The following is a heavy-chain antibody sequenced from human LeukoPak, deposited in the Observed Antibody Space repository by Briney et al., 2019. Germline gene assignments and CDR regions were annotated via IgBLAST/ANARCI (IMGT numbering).Heavy chain of an antibody. J-gene: IGHJ3*02. CDR1: GFTFTGYY. CDR3: ARGGTLVRGADDAFDI. V-gene: IGHV1-2*02. Sequence: ASVKVSCKASGFTFTGYYIHWVRQAPGQGLEWMGWINPNSGGTNYAQKFQGRVTMTRETSISTVYMELSGLRSDDTAVYSCARGGTLVRGADDAFDIWGQGTMVTVS. CDR2: INPNSGGT. D-gene: IGHD3-10*01.